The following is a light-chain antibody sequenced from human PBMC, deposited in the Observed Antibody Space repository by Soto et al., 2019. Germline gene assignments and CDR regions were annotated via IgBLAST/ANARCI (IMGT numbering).Light chain of an antibody. V-gene: IGKV3D-15*01. CDR2: GAS. CDR3: QQYSVYWT. J-gene: IGKJ1*01. Sequence: EIVVTQSPATLSVSPGERATLSSRASQSVSSYLAWYQQNAGQAPRLLIYGASSRATGIPDRFSGSGSGTDFTLTINSLQPDDFATYYCQQYSVYWTFGQGTKVDIK. CDR1: QSVSSY.